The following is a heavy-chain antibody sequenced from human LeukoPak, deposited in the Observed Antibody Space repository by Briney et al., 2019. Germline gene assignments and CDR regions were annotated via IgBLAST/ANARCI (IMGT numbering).Heavy chain of an antibody. V-gene: IGHV1-18*01. CDR1: GYTFTSYG. D-gene: IGHD5-18*01. CDR2: INAYNGNT. Sequence: ASVKVSCKASGYTFTSYGISWVRQAPGQGLEWMGWINAYNGNTYYAQKLQGRVTMTTDTSTSTAYMELRSLRSDDTAAYYCARDGEGDSSCDYWGQGTLVTVSS. J-gene: IGHJ4*02. CDR3: ARDGEGDSSCDY.